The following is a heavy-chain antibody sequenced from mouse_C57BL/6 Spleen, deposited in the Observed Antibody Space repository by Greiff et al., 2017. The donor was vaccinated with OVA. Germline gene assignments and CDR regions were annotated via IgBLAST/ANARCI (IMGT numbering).Heavy chain of an antibody. CDR2: INPNNGGT. V-gene: IGHV1-26*01. Sequence: EVQLQQSGPELVKPGASVKISCKASGYTFTDYYMNWVKQSHGKSLEWIGDINPNNGGTSYNQKFKGKATLTVDKSSSTAYMALRSLTSEDAAGYDCARAVVAFDYWGQGTTLTVSS. CDR3: ARAVVAFDY. CDR1: GYTFTDYY. D-gene: IGHD1-1*01. J-gene: IGHJ2*01.